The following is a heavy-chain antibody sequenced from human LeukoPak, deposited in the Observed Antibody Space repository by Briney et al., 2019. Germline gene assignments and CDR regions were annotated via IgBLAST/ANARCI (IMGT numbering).Heavy chain of an antibody. CDR3: AYRNNFEY. V-gene: IGHV3-7*05. CDR1: GFSFSGHW. CDR2: IKADGSEK. Sequence: GGSLRLSCAASGFSFSGHWMDWVRQPPGKGLEWVANIKADGSEKYYVDSVKGRFTISRDDAKRTVDLQMDNLRAEDTAIYYCAYRNNFEYWGQGALVTVSS. J-gene: IGHJ4*02. D-gene: IGHD1-26*01.